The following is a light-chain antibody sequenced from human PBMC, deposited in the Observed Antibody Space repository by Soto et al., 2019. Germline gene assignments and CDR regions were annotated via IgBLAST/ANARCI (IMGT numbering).Light chain of an antibody. Sequence: QSALTQPASVSGSPGQSITISCTGTSSDVGGYNYVSWYQQHPGKAPKLMIYDVSXRPSGXXXRFSGSKSGNTASLTISGLQAEDEADYYCSSYTSSSTLDVVFGGGTKLTVL. V-gene: IGLV2-14*01. J-gene: IGLJ2*01. CDR1: SSDVGGYNY. CDR2: DVS. CDR3: SSYTSSSTLDVV.